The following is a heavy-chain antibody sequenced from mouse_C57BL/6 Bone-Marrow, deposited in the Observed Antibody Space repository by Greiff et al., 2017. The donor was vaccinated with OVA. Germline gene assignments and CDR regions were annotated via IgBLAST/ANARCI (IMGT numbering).Heavy chain of an antibody. CDR2: IYPRSGNT. CDR1: GYTFTSYG. V-gene: IGHV1-81*01. J-gene: IGHJ1*03. Sequence: VQLQQSGAELARPGASVKLSCKASGYTFTSYGISWVKQRTGQGLEWIGEIYPRSGNTYYIEKFKGKATLTADKSSSTAYMELRSLTSEDSAVYFCARGYYGSSYWYFDVWGTGTTVTVSS. CDR3: ARGYYGSSYWYFDV. D-gene: IGHD1-1*01.